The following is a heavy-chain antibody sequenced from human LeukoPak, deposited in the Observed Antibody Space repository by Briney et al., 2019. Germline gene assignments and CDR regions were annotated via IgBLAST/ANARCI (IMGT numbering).Heavy chain of an antibody. CDR1: GGSISSGSHY. V-gene: IGHV4-39*01. Sequence: SETLSLTCTVSGGSISSGSHYWGWIRQPPGKELEWIGNIYYSGNSYYNPSLKSRVTISVDASKNQFSLNLSFVTAADTAVYYCARLSYGSGSHYNFYFDFWGQGTLVTVSA. CDR3: ARLSYGSGSHYNFYFDF. J-gene: IGHJ4*02. D-gene: IGHD3-10*01. CDR2: IYYSGNS.